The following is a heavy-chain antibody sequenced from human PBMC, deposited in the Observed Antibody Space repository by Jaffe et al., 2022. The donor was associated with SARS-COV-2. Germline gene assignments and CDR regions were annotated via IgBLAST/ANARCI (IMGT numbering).Heavy chain of an antibody. V-gene: IGHV3-13*04. Sequence: EVQLVGSGGGLVQPGGSLRLSCAASGFTFSDFDLHWVREVTGKGLEWLSSIDITGDTYYPGSVKGRFTVSRDNVKNSLYLHMDSLKAGDTAVYYCARSRTFCRGGSCPFDYWGQGTLVTVSS. CDR2: IDITGDT. J-gene: IGHJ4*02. D-gene: IGHD2-15*01. CDR1: GFTFSDFD. CDR3: ARSRTFCRGGSCPFDY.